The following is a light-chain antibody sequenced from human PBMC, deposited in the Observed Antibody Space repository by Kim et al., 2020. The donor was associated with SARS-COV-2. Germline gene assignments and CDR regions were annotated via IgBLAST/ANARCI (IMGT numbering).Light chain of an antibody. CDR2: EVN. CDR1: SSDFGTENL. J-gene: IGLJ3*02. V-gene: IGLV2-23*02. CDR3: SSYAGRGIFDV. Sequence: QSALTQPAAVSGTHGQSITISCTGTSSDFGTENLVSWYQQHPGKAPKVIIYEVNKWPSGVPDRFSGSRSGNTASLTISGLQAEDEGVYYCSSYAGRGIFDVFCGGTQLTVL.